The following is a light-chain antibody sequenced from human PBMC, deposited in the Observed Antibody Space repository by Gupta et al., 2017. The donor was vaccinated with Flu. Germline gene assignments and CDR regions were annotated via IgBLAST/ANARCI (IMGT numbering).Light chain of an antibody. J-gene: IGKJ2*01. V-gene: IGKV3-11*01. CDR3: QQRSNWPPGFT. CDR2: DAS. CDR1: QSVSSY. Sequence: EIVLTQSPATLSLSPGERATLSCRASQSVSSYLAWYQLKTGQAPRLLIYDASNRATGIPARCSGSGSGTDFTLTISSLEPEDFAVYYCQQRSNWPPGFTFGQGTKLEIK.